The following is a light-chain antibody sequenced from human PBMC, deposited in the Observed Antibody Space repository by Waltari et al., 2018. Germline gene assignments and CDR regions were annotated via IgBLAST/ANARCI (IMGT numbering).Light chain of an antibody. V-gene: IGLV1-51*01. J-gene: IGLJ3*02. Sequence: QSVLTQPPSVSAAPGQKVTISCSGSSSNIGRNYVSWYQQLPGTAPKLLIYDNDKRPSGIPDHFSGSRSGASATRGITGLQTGDEADYYCGTWDTSLSAGVFGGGTKVTVL. CDR3: GTWDTSLSAGV. CDR1: SSNIGRNY. CDR2: DND.